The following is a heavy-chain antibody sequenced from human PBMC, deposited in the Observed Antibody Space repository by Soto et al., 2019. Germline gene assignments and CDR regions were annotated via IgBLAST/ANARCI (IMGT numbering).Heavy chain of an antibody. J-gene: IGHJ6*02. CDR3: ARDDYNWNDYYYYGMDV. CDR1: KYSIIDYY. CDR2: IKSNSGVK. D-gene: IGHD1-1*01. V-gene: IGHV1-2*02. Sequence: QVQLVQSGAEVRKPGASVQVSCKASKYSIIDYYIHWVRQAPGQGLEWMGWIKSNSGVKKYAQKLQGRVTMTRDASISTAYMELSRLTSDDTAVYYCARDDYNWNDYYYYGMDVWGQGTTVIVSS.